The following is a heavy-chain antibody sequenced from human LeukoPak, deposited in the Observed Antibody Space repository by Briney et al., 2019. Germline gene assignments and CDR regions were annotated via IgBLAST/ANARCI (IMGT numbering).Heavy chain of an antibody. Sequence: GGSLRLSCAASGFTFSDYYMSWIRQAPGKGLEWVSYISSSGSTIYYADSVKGRFTISRDNAKSSLYLQMNSLRAEDTAVYYCARGREYSSSPEFAYWGQGTLVTVSS. CDR3: ARGREYSSSPEFAY. D-gene: IGHD6-6*01. CDR2: ISSSGSTI. J-gene: IGHJ4*02. V-gene: IGHV3-11*01. CDR1: GFTFSDYY.